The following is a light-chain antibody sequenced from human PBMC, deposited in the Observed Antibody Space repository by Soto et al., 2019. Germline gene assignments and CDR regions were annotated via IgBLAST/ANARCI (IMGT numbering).Light chain of an antibody. CDR3: QQYGRSPRK. CDR2: GAS. Sequence: EIVLTQSPGTLSLSPGEIATLSCRASQSISSSYLAWYQQRPGQAPRLLIYGASSRATGITDRFCGSGSGTDFTLTISRLEPEDFAVYFCQQYGRSPRKFGQGTKVEVK. J-gene: IGKJ1*01. CDR1: QSISSSY. V-gene: IGKV3-20*01.